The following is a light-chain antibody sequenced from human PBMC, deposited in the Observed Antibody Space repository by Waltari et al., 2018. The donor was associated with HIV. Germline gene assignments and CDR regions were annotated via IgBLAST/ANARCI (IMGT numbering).Light chain of an antibody. J-gene: IGLJ2*01. CDR3: CSYAGGRVFVL. Sequence: QSALTQPASVSGSPGQSITISCTGTISDIGSYNLVSWYQQYPGRAPKLIIYEVGKRPSGVSDRFSGSKSGNRASLTGAGLKVEDEADYYCCSYAGGRVFVLFGGGTRLTV. CDR1: ISDIGSYNL. V-gene: IGLV2-23*02. CDR2: EVG.